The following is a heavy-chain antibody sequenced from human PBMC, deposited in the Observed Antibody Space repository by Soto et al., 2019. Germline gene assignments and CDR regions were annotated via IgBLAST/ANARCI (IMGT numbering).Heavy chain of an antibody. CDR2: ISSSSSYI. CDR1: GFTFSSYS. D-gene: IGHD2-2*01. CDR3: ARPHCSSTSCYYYGMDV. J-gene: IGHJ6*02. V-gene: IGHV3-21*01. Sequence: GGSLRLSXAASGFTFSSYSMNWVRQAPGKGLEWVSSISSSSSYIYYADSVKGRFTISRDNAKNSLYLQMNSLRAEDTAVYYCARPHCSSTSCYYYGMDVWGQGTTVTVSS.